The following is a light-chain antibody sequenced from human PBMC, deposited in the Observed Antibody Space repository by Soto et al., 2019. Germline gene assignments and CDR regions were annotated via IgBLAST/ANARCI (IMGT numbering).Light chain of an antibody. Sequence: DIQMTQSPSSLSASVGDRVTITCRASQSIRNYVNWYQQKPWKAPKFLIYVASTLQSGVPSRFSGSGSGTXXXXXXXXXXPXDFATXXXXQSYSTPYTFGPGTKLEIK. CDR3: XQSYSTPYT. V-gene: IGKV1-39*01. CDR2: VAS. CDR1: QSIRNY. J-gene: IGKJ2*01.